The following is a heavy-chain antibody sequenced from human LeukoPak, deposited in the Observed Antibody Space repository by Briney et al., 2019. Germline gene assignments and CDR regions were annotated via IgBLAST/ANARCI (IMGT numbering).Heavy chain of an antibody. CDR3: ARAGYSNYFDY. J-gene: IGHJ4*02. D-gene: IGHD4-11*01. CDR1: GFTFSSYA. CDR2: ISYDGSNK. Sequence: GGSLRLSCAASGFTFSSYAMHWVRQAPGKGLEWVAVISYDGSNKYYADSVKGRFTISRDNSKNTLYLQMNSLRAGDTAVYYCARAGYSNYFDYWGQGTLVTVSS. V-gene: IGHV3-30-3*01.